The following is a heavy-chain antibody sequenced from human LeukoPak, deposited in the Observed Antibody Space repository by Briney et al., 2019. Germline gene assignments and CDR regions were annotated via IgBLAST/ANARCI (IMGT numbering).Heavy chain of an antibody. Sequence: SETLSLTCTVSGGSISSYYWSWIRQPPGKGLEWIGYIYYSGSTNYNPSLKSRVTISVDTSKNQFSLKLSSVTAADTAVYYCARPHGPYNPVDAFDIWGQGTMVTVSS. D-gene: IGHD1-14*01. CDR1: GGSISSYY. CDR2: IYYSGST. V-gene: IGHV4-59*01. CDR3: ARPHGPYNPVDAFDI. J-gene: IGHJ3*02.